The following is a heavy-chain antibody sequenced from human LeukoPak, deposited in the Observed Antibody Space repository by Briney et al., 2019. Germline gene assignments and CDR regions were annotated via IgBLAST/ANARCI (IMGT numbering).Heavy chain of an antibody. D-gene: IGHD3-16*02. CDR2: LKSKSDGGTT. CDR1: EFTFTSYE. Sequence: GGSLRLSCAASEFTFTSYELNWVRQAPGKGLEWVGRLKSKSDGGTTDYAAPVKGRFTISRDDSKNTLYLQMNSLKTEDTAVYYCTTLYRYLGYWGQGTLVTVSS. CDR3: TTLYRYLGY. J-gene: IGHJ4*02. V-gene: IGHV3-15*01.